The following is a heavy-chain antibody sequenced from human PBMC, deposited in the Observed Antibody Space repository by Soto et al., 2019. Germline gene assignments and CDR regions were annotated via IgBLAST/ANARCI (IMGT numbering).Heavy chain of an antibody. Sequence: QVQLVQSGAEVKKPGSSVKVSCKASGGTFSSYAISWVRQAPGQGLEWMGGIIPIFGTANYAQKFQGRVTITADESTSTANMELSSLRSEDTAVYYCAREGVGYCSGGSCYSRDGMDVWGQGTTVTVSS. CDR2: IIPIFGTA. D-gene: IGHD2-15*01. J-gene: IGHJ6*02. V-gene: IGHV1-69*12. CDR1: GGTFSSYA. CDR3: AREGVGYCSGGSCYSRDGMDV.